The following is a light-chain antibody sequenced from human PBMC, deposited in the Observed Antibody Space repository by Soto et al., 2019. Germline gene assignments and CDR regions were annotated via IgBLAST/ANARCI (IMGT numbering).Light chain of an antibody. Sequence: ETVLTQSPGTLSLSPGERATLSCRASQSFISTYLAWYQQKPGQAPRLLIFDAASRAPGIPDRFIGSGSGTDFTLTISRREPEDFAVYFCQQYGTSPCTFGQGTKLEIK. V-gene: IGKV3-20*01. CDR1: QSFISTY. CDR3: QQYGTSPCT. CDR2: DAA. J-gene: IGKJ2*02.